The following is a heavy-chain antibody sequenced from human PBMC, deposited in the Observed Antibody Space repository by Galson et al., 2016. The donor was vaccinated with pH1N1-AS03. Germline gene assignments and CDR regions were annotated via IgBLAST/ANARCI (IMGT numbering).Heavy chain of an antibody. CDR3: SLEYLEFYFAY. V-gene: IGHV3-49*03. CDR2: TRRKGFGGTT. D-gene: IGHD1-20*01. CDR1: GIPFGDYA. J-gene: IGHJ4*01. Sequence: LRLSCAVSGIPFGDYAVSWFRQAPGKGLEWVGFTRRKGFGGTTDYAASVKGRFTISRDDSKNIAYLQMSSLKIEDTAVYYCSLEYLEFYFAYWGQGTLVTVSS.